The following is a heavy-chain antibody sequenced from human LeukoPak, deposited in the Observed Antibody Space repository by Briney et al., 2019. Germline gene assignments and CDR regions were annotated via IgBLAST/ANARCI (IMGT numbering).Heavy chain of an antibody. CDR3: ARDQEDWFDP. J-gene: IGHJ5*02. CDR1: GYSFTSYY. V-gene: IGHV1-46*01. CDR2: INASGGST. Sequence: PVASVTVSCMASGYSFTSYYMHWVRQAPGQGLEWMGIINASGGSTSYAQKFQGRVTMTRDMSTSTVYMELSSLRSEDTAVYYCARDQEDWFDPWGQGTLVTVSS.